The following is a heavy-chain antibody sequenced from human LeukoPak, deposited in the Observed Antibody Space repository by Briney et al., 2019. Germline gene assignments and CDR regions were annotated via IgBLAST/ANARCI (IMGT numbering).Heavy chain of an antibody. D-gene: IGHD4-17*01. V-gene: IGHV3-33*08. CDR3: AGGSGDYSPDY. Sequence: PGGSLRLSCAASGFTFSSYGMHWVRQAPGKGLEWVALIWYDGSNKYYADSVRGRFTISRDNSKNTLYLQMNSLRAEDTALYYCAGGSGDYSPDYWGQGTLVTVSS. J-gene: IGHJ4*02. CDR1: GFTFSSYG. CDR2: IWYDGSNK.